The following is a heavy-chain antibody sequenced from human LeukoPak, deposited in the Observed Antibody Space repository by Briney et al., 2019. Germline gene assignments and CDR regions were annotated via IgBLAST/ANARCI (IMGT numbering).Heavy chain of an antibody. Sequence: PGGSLRLSCVASGFNFSIPWMSWVRQAPGKGLEWVSYISSSGSTIYYADSVKGRFTISRDNAKNSLYLQMNSLRAEDTAVYYCARGSHYYDSSGRPGRHFQNWGQGTLVTVSS. CDR1: GFNFSIPW. V-gene: IGHV3-11*01. CDR3: ARGSHYYDSSGRPGRHFQN. D-gene: IGHD3-22*01. CDR2: ISSSGSTI. J-gene: IGHJ1*01.